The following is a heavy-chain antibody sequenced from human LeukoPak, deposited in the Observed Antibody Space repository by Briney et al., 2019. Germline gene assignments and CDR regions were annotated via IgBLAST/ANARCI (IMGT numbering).Heavy chain of an antibody. CDR3: ARASPPSITMVRGVRFDY. Sequence: SETLSLTCTVSGGSISSYYWSWIRQPAGKGLEWIGRIYTSGSTNYNPSLKSRVTMSVDTSKNQFSLKLSSVTAADTAVYYCARASPPSITMVRGVRFDYWGQGTLVTVSS. D-gene: IGHD3-10*01. CDR2: IYTSGST. J-gene: IGHJ4*02. V-gene: IGHV4-4*07. CDR1: GGSISSYY.